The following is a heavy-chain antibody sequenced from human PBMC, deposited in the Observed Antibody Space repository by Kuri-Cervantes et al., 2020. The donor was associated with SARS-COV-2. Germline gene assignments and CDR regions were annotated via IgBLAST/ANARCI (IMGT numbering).Heavy chain of an antibody. CDR3: ARLFSPWSVVGDY. CDR2: IYHSGST. J-gene: IGHJ4*02. V-gene: IGHV4-30-2*01. CDR1: GGSFSGSYS. D-gene: IGHD1-1*01. Sequence: SCAVSGGSFSGSYSWSWIRQPPGKGLEWIGYIYHSGSTYYNPSLKSRVTISGDKSKNQFSLRLTSMTAADTAVYYCARLFSPWSVVGDYWGQGTLVTVSS.